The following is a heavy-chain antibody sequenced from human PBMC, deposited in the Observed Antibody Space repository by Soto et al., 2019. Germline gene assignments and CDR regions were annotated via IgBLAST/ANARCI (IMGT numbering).Heavy chain of an antibody. Sequence: SVEVSCKXSGGTFSNYAISWVRPARGQGLEWMGGIIPIFGTANYAQKFQGRVTITADKSTSTAYMELSSLRSEDTAAYYCAREGKQLVRYAFDIWGQGTMVTVSS. CDR3: AREGKQLVRYAFDI. J-gene: IGHJ3*02. CDR1: GGTFSNYA. D-gene: IGHD6-6*01. CDR2: IIPIFGTA. V-gene: IGHV1-69*06.